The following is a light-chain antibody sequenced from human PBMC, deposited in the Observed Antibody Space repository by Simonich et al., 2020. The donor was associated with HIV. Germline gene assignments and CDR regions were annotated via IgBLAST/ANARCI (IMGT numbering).Light chain of an antibody. V-gene: IGKV4-1*01. CDR2: WAS. J-gene: IGKJ2*01. CDR1: QSVLYSSNNMNY. Sequence: IVMTQSPDSLAVSLGDRATINCKSSQSVLYSSNNMNYLAWYQQKPGQPPKLLIYWASTRESGVPDRFSGSGSGTDFTLTISSLQAEDVAVYYCQQYHSTPNTFGQGTKLELK. CDR3: QQYHSTPNT.